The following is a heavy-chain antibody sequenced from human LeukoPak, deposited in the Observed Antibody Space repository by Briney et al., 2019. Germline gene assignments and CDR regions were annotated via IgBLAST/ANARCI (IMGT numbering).Heavy chain of an antibody. D-gene: IGHD2-2*02. V-gene: IGHV1-69*13. Sequence: GASVKVSCNASGYTFSDYYMHWVRQAPGQGLEWMGGIIPIFGTANYAQKFQGRITITADESTSTAYMELSSLRSDDTAVYYCAREGGGCSSTSCYTFDIWGQGTMVTVSS. CDR3: AREGGGCSSTSCYTFDI. J-gene: IGHJ3*02. CDR2: IIPIFGTA. CDR1: GYTFSDYY.